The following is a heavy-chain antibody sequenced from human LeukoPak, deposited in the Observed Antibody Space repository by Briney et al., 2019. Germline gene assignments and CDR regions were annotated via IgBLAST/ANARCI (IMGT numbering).Heavy chain of an antibody. D-gene: IGHD3-22*01. CDR1: GGSISSGGYS. J-gene: IGHJ4*02. Sequence: PSETLSLTCAVSGGSISSGGYSWSWIRQPPGKGVEWIGYIYHSGSTYYNPSLKSRVTISVDRSKNQFSLKLSSVTAADTAVYYCARFDSSGYYHYFDYWGQGTLVTVSS. CDR2: IYHSGST. CDR3: ARFDSSGYYHYFDY. V-gene: IGHV4-30-2*01.